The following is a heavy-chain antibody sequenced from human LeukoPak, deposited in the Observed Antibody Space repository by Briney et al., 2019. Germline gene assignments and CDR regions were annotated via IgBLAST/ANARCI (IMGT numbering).Heavy chain of an antibody. CDR2: INWNGGST. D-gene: IGHD2-2*01. CDR3: ARLGTRYCTSTSCHSQFDF. Sequence: GGSLRLSCAASGFTFDDYGMSWVRQAPGKGLEWVSGINWNGGSTGYADSVKGRFTISRDNAKNSLYLQMNSLRAEDTALYYCARLGTRYCTSTSCHSQFDFWGQGTLVTVSS. V-gene: IGHV3-20*04. J-gene: IGHJ4*02. CDR1: GFTFDDYG.